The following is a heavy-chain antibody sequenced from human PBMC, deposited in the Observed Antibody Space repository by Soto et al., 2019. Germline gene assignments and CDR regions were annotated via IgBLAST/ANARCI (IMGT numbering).Heavy chain of an antibody. Sequence: QVQLQESGPGLVKPSQTLSLTCTVSGGSISSGGYYWSWIRQHPGKGLEWIGYIYYSGSTYYNPSLKSRVTISVDTSKNQFSLKLSSVTAADTAVYYCARSPLRKGPRQEGYYYYYMDVWGKGTTVTVSS. CDR2: IYYSGST. V-gene: IGHV4-31*03. CDR1: GGSISSGGYY. CDR3: ARSPLRKGPRQEGYYYYYMDV. J-gene: IGHJ6*03.